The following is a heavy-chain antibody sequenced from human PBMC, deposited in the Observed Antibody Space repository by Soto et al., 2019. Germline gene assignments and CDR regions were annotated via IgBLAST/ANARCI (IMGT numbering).Heavy chain of an antibody. Sequence: EVQLLDSGGGWVQPGGSLRPSGAASGFTFSNYAMTWVRQGPGRGLEWVSGISGSGGRSYYAASVKGRFTISRDNSKSTLYLQMNSLRAEDTAVYYCAKAYFVWSSEQPYYFDYWGQGTLVTVSS. CDR2: ISGSGGRS. J-gene: IGHJ4*02. CDR3: AKAYFVWSSEQPYYFDY. CDR1: GFTFSNYA. V-gene: IGHV3-23*01. D-gene: IGHD3-16*01.